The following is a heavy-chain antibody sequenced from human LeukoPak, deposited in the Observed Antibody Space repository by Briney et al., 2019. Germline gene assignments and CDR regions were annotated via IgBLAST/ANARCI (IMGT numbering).Heavy chain of an antibody. J-gene: IGHJ4*02. CDR3: ARDCGGDDDF. CDR1: ELTLRGYW. D-gene: IGHD2-21*01. CDR2: INQNGSMK. V-gene: IGHV3-7*01. Sequence: PGGPRRLPCEAPELTLRGYWLTWFGQARGKGLEWVANINQNGSMKYYVDSVKGRFTISRDNAKDSLYLLMNSLRAEDTAVYYCARDCGGDDDFWGQGALVTVSS.